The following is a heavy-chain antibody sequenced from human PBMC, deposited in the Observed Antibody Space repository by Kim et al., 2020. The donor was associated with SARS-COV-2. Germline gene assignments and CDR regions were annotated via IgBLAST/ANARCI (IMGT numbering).Heavy chain of an antibody. CDR3: ARGIVGATWYDY. D-gene: IGHD1-26*01. V-gene: IGHV1-2*02. Sequence: YAQKFQGRVTMTRDTSISTAYMELSRLRSDDTAVYYCARGIVGATWYDYWGQGTLVTVSS. J-gene: IGHJ4*02.